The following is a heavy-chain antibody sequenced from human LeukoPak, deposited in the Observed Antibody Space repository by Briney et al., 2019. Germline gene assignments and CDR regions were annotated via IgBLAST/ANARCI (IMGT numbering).Heavy chain of an antibody. V-gene: IGHV4-59*01. CDR2: IYYSGST. Sequence: TSETLSLTCTASGGSISSSYWSWIRQPPGKGLEWIGYIYYSGSTNYNPSLKSRVTISVDTSKNQFSLKLSSVTAADTAVYYCAREGSSWYSADYWGQGTLVTVSS. J-gene: IGHJ4*02. CDR3: AREGSSWYSADY. CDR1: GGSISSSY. D-gene: IGHD6-13*01.